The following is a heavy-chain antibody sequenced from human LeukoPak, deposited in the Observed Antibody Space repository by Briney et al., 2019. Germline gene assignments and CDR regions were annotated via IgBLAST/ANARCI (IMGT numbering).Heavy chain of an antibody. Sequence: SETLSLTCNVSGASMSNYYWVWIRQPPGKGLEWIGSIYHSGTTYSGSTYYNPSLKSRVTISLDTSKNQFSLKVGSMTAADTAVYYCARVSWPRPKDSGWYGGYYYYYMGVWGKGTTVTVSS. CDR2: IYHSGTTYSGST. J-gene: IGHJ6*03. CDR3: ARVSWPRPKDSGWYGGYYYYYMGV. V-gene: IGHV4-39*07. D-gene: IGHD6-19*01. CDR1: GASMSNYY.